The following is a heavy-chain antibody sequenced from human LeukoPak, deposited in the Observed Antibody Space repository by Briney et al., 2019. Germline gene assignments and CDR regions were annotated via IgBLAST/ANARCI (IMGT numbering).Heavy chain of an antibody. CDR3: ARGDGPKAPGAAGTLYYFDY. D-gene: IGHD6-13*01. V-gene: IGHV4-39*01. CDR1: GGSISSSSYY. CDR2: IYYSGST. Sequence: SETLSLTCTVSGGSISSSSYYWGWNRQPPGKGLEWIGSIYYSGSTYYNPSLKSRVTISVDTSKNQFSLKLSSVTAADTAVYYCARGDGPKAPGAAGTLYYFDYWGQGTLVTVSS. J-gene: IGHJ4*02.